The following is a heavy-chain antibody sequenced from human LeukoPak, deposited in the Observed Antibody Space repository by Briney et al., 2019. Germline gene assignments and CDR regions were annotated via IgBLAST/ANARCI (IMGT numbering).Heavy chain of an antibody. Sequence: SGGSLRLSCAASGFTFSRYSMNWVRQAPGKGLEWVSYISSGSTTIYYADSVKGRFTISRDNAKNSLYLQMNSLRAEDTTVYYCARDLELLWFGELRDYWGQGTLVTVSS. D-gene: IGHD3-10*01. CDR1: GFTFSRYS. CDR3: ARDLELLWFGELRDY. CDR2: ISSGSTTI. J-gene: IGHJ4*02. V-gene: IGHV3-48*04.